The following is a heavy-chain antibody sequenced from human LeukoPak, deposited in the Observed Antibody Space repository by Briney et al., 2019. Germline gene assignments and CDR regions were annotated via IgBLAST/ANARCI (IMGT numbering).Heavy chain of an antibody. Sequence: ASVKVSCKESGYTFPSYYLHWVRQAPGQGLEWMGWISPYNGNTNYAQKLQGRVTMTTDTSTSTAYMELRSLRSDDTAVYYCARGQAITMVRGVRTDWYFDLWGRGTLVTVSS. V-gene: IGHV1-18*04. J-gene: IGHJ2*01. CDR2: ISPYNGNT. D-gene: IGHD3-10*01. CDR1: GYTFPSYY. CDR3: ARGQAITMVRGVRTDWYFDL.